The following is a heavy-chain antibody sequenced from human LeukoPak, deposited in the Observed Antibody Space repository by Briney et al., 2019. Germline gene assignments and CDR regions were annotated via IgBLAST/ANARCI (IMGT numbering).Heavy chain of an antibody. D-gene: IGHD3-10*01. V-gene: IGHV3-66*01. J-gene: IGHJ5*02. CDR3: AGDFAPDYGELGDWFDP. CDR2: LNSEGGT. CDR1: GFTVSDIY. Sequence: PGGSLRLSCAASGFTVSDIYMGWVRQAPGKGLEWVSLLNSEGGTNNADSVKGRFTISRDNSKNMLYLQMDSLRAEDTAVYYCAGDFAPDYGELGDWFDPWGQGTLVTVSS.